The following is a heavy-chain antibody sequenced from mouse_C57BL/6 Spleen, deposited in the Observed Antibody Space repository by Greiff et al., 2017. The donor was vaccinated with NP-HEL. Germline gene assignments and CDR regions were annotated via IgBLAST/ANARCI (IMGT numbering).Heavy chain of an antibody. CDR1: GYTFTSYG. CDR3: ATYYSNYVAY. D-gene: IGHD2-5*01. CDR2: IYPRSGNT. Sequence: VQLQQSGAELARPGASVKLSCKASGYTFTSYGISWVKQRTGQGLEWIGEIYPRSGNTYYNEKFKGKATLTADKSSSTAYMELRSLTSEDSAVYFCATYYSNYVAYWGQGTLVTVSA. J-gene: IGHJ3*01. V-gene: IGHV1-81*01.